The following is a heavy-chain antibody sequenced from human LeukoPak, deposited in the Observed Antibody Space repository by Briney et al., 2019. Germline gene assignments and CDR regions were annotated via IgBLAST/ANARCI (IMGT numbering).Heavy chain of an antibody. CDR1: GGSISSYY. Sequence: SETLSLTCTVSGGSISSYYWSWIRQPPGKGQEWVGYIYYSGSTNYNPSLKSRVTISVDTSKNQFSLKLSSVTAADTAVYYCARCGSGSYTDNWFDPWGQGTLVTVSS. V-gene: IGHV4-59*01. CDR3: ARCGSGSYTDNWFDP. J-gene: IGHJ5*02. CDR2: IYYSGST. D-gene: IGHD3-10*01.